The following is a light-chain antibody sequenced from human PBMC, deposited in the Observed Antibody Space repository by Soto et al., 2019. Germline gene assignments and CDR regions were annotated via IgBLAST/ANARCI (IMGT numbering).Light chain of an antibody. V-gene: IGLV2-14*01. CDR3: STYTSSSTVV. CDR2: DVS. Sequence: QSALTQPASVSGSPGQSITISCTGTSSDVGGYNYVCWYQQHPGKAPKLIIYDVSNRPSGVSKRFSGSKSGNTASLSISGLQAPDEDDYNCSTYTSSSTVVFGGGTKLTVL. CDR1: SSDVGGYNY. J-gene: IGLJ2*01.